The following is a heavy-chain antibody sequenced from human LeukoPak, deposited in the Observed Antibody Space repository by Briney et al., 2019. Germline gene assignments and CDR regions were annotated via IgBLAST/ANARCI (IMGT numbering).Heavy chain of an antibody. J-gene: IGHJ4*02. Sequence: SVKVSCKASGYTFTSYGISWVRQAPGQGLEWMGWISAYNGNTNYAQKLQGRVTMTTDTSTSTAYMELRSLRSDDTAVYYCARDDLDDSSGYYYVAPDYWGQGTLVTVSS. D-gene: IGHD3-22*01. CDR2: ISAYNGNT. V-gene: IGHV1-18*01. CDR3: ARDDLDDSSGYYYVAPDY. CDR1: GYTFTSYG.